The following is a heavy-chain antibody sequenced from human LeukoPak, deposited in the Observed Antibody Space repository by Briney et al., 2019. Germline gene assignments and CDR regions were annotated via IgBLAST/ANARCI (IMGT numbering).Heavy chain of an antibody. V-gene: IGHV3-23*01. D-gene: IGHD3-22*01. CDR2: ISGSGGST. Sequence: GGSLRLSCAASGFTFSSYAMSWVRQAPGKGLEWVSAISGSGGSTYYADSVKGRFTISRDNSKNTLYLQMNSLRAEDTAVYYCAKRGGHYYDSSGHLDYWGQGTLVTVSS. CDR3: AKRGGHYYDSSGHLDY. CDR1: GFTFSSYA. J-gene: IGHJ4*02.